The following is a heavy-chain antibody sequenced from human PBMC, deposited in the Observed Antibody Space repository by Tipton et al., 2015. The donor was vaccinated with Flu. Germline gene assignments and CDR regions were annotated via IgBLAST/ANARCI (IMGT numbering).Heavy chain of an antibody. CDR2: ISSSGSTI. CDR3: ARDGPYYDILTGREYFQH. J-gene: IGHJ1*01. V-gene: IGHV3-11*01. D-gene: IGHD3-9*01. Sequence: SLRLSCAASGFTFSDYYMSWIRQAPGKGLEWVSYISSSGSTIYYADSVKGRFTISRVNAKNSLYLQMNSLRAEDTAVYYCARDGPYYDILTGREYFQHWDQGTLVTVSS. CDR1: GFTFSDYY.